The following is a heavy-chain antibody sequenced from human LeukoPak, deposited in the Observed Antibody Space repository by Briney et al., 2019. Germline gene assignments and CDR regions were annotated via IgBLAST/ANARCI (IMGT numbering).Heavy chain of an antibody. CDR1: AYILTIFA. D-gene: IGHD3-16*01. J-gene: IGHJ4*02. CDR3: ASGGGYNLDY. CDR2: INSYTGNP. V-gene: IGHV7-4-1*02. Sequence: ASVKVSCKASAYILTIFAMNWVRQAPGQGLEWMGWINSYTGNPTYAQGFTGRFVFSLDTSVSTAYLQIRSLEAEDTAVYYCASGGGYNLDYWGQGTLVTVSS.